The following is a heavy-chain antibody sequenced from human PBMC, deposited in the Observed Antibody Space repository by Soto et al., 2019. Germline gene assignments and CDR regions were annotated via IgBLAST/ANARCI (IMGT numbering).Heavy chain of an antibody. V-gene: IGHV1-8*01. CDR2: MNPDSGKT. Sequence: QVQLVQSGAEVKKPGASVKVSCKASGYIFTNYDINWVRQAAGQGLEWMGWMNPDSGKTGFAQKFQGRVSMTRDTSLSSAFMELTSLTSQDTGVYYCARFERGYSGYDLPDCDYWGQGTLVTVSS. CDR1: GYIFTNYD. CDR3: ARFERGYSGYDLPDCDY. D-gene: IGHD5-12*01. J-gene: IGHJ4*02.